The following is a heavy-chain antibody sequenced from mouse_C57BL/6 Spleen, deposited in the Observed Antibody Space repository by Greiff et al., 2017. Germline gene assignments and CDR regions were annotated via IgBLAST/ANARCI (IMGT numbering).Heavy chain of an antibody. Sequence: VKVVESGPGLVAPSQSLSITCTVSGFSLTSYGVHWVRQPPGKGLEWLVVIWSDGSTTYNSALKSRLSISKDNSKSQVFLKMNSLQTDDTAMYYCARHAHYYGSSYWYFDVWGTGTTVTVSS. V-gene: IGHV2-6-1*01. CDR1: GFSLTSYG. CDR2: IWSDGST. J-gene: IGHJ1*03. CDR3: ARHAHYYGSSYWYFDV. D-gene: IGHD1-1*01.